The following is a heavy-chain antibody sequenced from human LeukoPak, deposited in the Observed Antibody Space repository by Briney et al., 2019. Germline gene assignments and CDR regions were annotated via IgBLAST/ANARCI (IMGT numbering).Heavy chain of an antibody. CDR3: AKGVGYCNGGSCQQFDY. D-gene: IGHD2-15*01. CDR1: EFSVGSNY. Sequence: GGSLRLSCAASEFSVGSNYMTRVRQAPGKGLLWVSLIYSGGSTYYADSVKGRFTISRDNSKNTLYLQMNSLRAEDTAVYYCAKGVGYCNGGSCQQFDYWGQGTLVTVSS. CDR2: IYSGGST. J-gene: IGHJ4*02. V-gene: IGHV3-66*01.